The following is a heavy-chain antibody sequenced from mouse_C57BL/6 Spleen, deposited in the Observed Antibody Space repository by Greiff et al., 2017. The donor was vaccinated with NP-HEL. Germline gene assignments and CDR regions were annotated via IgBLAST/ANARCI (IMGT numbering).Heavy chain of an antibody. J-gene: IGHJ2*01. V-gene: IGHV1-64*01. CDR2: IHPNSGST. Sequence: QVQLQQPGAELVKPGASVKLSCKASGYTFTSYWMHWVKQRPGQGLEWIGMIHPNSGSTNYNEKFKSKATLTVDKSSSTAYMQLSSLTSEDSAVYYCARSVTTVVHFDYWGQGTTLTVSS. CDR3: ARSVTTVVHFDY. D-gene: IGHD1-1*01. CDR1: GYTFTSYW.